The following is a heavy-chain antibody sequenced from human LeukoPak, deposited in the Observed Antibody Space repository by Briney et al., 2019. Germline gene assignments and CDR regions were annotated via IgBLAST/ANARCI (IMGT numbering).Heavy chain of an antibody. CDR3: ARDAGREYFDY. CDR1: GGSFSGYY. V-gene: IGHV4-34*01. J-gene: IGHJ4*02. Sequence: SETLSLTCAVYGGSFSGYYWSWIRQPPGKGLEWIGEINHSGSTNYNPSLKSRVTISVDTSKNQFSLKLSSVTAADTAVYYCARDAGREYFDYWGQGTLVTVSS. D-gene: IGHD1-26*01. CDR2: INHSGST.